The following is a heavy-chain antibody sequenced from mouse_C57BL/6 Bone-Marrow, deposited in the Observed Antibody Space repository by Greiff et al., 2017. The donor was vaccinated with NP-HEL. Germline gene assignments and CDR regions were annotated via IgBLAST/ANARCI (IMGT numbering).Heavy chain of an antibody. V-gene: IGHV5-4*01. J-gene: IGHJ3*01. Sequence: EVQLVESGGGLVKPGGSLKLSCAASGFTFSSYAMSWVRQTPEKRLERVATISDGGSYTYYPDNVKGRFTISRDNAKNNLYLQMSHLKSEDTAMYYCARNYDVWFAYWGQGTLVTVSA. D-gene: IGHD2-4*01. CDR2: ISDGGSYT. CDR1: GFTFSSYA. CDR3: ARNYDVWFAY.